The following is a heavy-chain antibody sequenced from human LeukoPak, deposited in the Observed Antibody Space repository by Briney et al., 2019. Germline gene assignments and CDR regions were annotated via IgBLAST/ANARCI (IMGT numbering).Heavy chain of an antibody. Sequence: SETLSLTCTVSGGSISSYYWSWIRQPSGKGLEWIGYIYYSGSTNYNPSLKSRVTISVDTSKNQFSLKLSSVTAADTAVYYCARHDSSGYYWREWGQGTLVTVSS. V-gene: IGHV4-59*08. CDR2: IYYSGST. D-gene: IGHD3-22*01. J-gene: IGHJ4*02. CDR3: ARHDSSGYYWRE. CDR1: GGSISSYY.